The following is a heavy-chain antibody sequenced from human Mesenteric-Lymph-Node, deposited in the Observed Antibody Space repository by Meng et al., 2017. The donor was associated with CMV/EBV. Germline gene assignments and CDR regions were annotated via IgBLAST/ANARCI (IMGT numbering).Heavy chain of an antibody. J-gene: IGHJ4*02. D-gene: IGHD3-22*01. V-gene: IGHV3-30*04. CDR1: GFTFSAYA. Sequence: ASGFTFSAYAMHWVRQAPGKGLEWVAVTSFDGSNKYYAGSVRGRFTISRDNSNYTLFLQMNRLRADDTAVYYCARAYDSGGFYLFDYWGQGTLVTVSS. CDR3: ARAYDSGGFYLFDY. CDR2: TSFDGSNK.